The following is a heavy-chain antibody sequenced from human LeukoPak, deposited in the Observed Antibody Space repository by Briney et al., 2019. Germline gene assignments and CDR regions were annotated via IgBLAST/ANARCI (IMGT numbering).Heavy chain of an antibody. V-gene: IGHV3-64*01. D-gene: IGHD2-15*01. CDR3: ARDRDGGFAFDI. J-gene: IGHJ3*02. CDR2: IMPNGETR. Sequence: GGALRLSCAASGFSFSNYVMHWVRQAPGKGLEYVSAIMPNGETRGYANSMKGRFTISRDNSKNTLYLQMGSLRAEDMAIYYCARDRDGGFAFDIWGQGTLVTVSS. CDR1: GFSFSNYV.